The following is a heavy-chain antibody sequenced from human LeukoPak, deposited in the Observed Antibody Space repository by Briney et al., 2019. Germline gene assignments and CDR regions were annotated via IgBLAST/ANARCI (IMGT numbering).Heavy chain of an antibody. CDR1: GFTFSSYG. D-gene: IGHD3-10*01. CDR3: AKEAGWFGELSGSFH. V-gene: IGHV3-30*02. J-gene: IGHJ4*02. CDR2: IRYDGSNK. Sequence: GGSLRLSCAASGFTFSSYGMHWVRKAPGKGMEWVAFIRYDGSNKYYADSVKGRFTISRDNSKNTLYLQMNSLRAEDTAVYYCAKEAGWFGELSGSFHWGQGTLVTVSS.